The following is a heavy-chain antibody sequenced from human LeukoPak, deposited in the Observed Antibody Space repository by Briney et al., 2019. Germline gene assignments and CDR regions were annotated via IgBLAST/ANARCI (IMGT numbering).Heavy chain of an antibody. CDR1: GYTFTVYY. CDR2: INPNTSGT. CDR3: ARGVGDCSSTSCYHWFDL. Sequence: ASVKVSCKGSGYTFTVYYMHWVRHAPGRGLEWVGWINPNTSGTNNAHKFQGRVTITRDTSIRTAYMELSRLRSDDTAVYYCARGVGDCSSTSCYHWFDLWGQGTLVTVSS. J-gene: IGHJ5*02. V-gene: IGHV1-2*02. D-gene: IGHD2-2*01.